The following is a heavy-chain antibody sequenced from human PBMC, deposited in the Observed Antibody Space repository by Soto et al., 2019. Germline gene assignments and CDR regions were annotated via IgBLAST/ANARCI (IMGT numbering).Heavy chain of an antibody. CDR1: GGSISRSSFY. Sequence: SETLSLTCTVSGGSISRSSFYWGWVRQPPGKGLEGIGSVDYGGSTYYNPSLKSRVTMSVDTSKTQFSLELRSVTAADTAVYYCGLRTAARPPTWYFDLWGRGTLVTVSS. V-gene: IGHV4-39*01. D-gene: IGHD6-13*01. CDR3: GLRTAARPPTWYFDL. CDR2: VDYGGST. J-gene: IGHJ2*01.